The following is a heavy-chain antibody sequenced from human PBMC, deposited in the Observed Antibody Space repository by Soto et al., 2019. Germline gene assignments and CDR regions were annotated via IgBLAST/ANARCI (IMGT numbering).Heavy chain of an antibody. V-gene: IGHV1-69*12. D-gene: IGHD1-1*01. CDR1: GGTFSSYA. J-gene: IGHJ4*02. Sequence: QVQLVQSGAEVKKPGSSVKVSCKASGGTFSSYAISWVRQAPGQGVEWMGGIIPIFGTANYAQKFQGRVTITAHESTSTAYMELSSLRSEDTAVYYCAWWNDEMSPFDSWGQGTLVTFSS. CDR2: IIPIFGTA. CDR3: AWWNDEMSPFDS.